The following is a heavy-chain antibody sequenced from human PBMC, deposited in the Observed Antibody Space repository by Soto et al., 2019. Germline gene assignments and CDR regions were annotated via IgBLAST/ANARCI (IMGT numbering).Heavy chain of an antibody. V-gene: IGHV1-69*13. CDR3: AREDRNYQDSSGYYYYFDH. CDR1: GDTMSIYA. CDR2: IIPIFGTA. Sequence: VTVYCKSVGDTMSIYASSWVRQDPGKGLDCMGGIIPIFGTANYAQKFQGRVTITADESTSTAYMELSSLRSEDTAVYYCAREDRNYQDSSGYYYYFDHWGQGTLV. D-gene: IGHD3-22*01. J-gene: IGHJ4*02.